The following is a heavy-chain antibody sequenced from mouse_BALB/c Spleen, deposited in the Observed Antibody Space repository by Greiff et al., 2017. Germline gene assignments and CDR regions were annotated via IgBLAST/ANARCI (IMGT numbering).Heavy chain of an antibody. CDR3: ASIYYDYDEGFAY. V-gene: IGHV1-18*01. Sequence: VQLKQSGPELVKPGASVKISCKTSGYTFTEYTMHWVKQSHGKSLEWIGGINPNNGGTSYNQKFKGKATLTVDKSSSTAYMELRSLTSEDSAVYYCASIYYDYDEGFAYWGQGTLVTVSA. J-gene: IGHJ3*01. CDR1: GYTFTEYT. CDR2: INPNNGGT. D-gene: IGHD2-4*01.